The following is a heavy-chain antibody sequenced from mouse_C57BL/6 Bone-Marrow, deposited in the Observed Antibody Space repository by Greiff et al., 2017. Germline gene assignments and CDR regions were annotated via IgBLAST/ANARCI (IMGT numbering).Heavy chain of an antibody. J-gene: IGHJ2*01. CDR2: IYPRSGNT. CDR3: AGNYGLDL. CDR1: GYTFTSYG. V-gene: IGHV1-81*01. D-gene: IGHD2-1*01. Sequence: QVQLLQSGAELARPGASVKLSCKASGYTFTSYGISWVKQRTGQGLEWIGEIYPRSGNTYYNEKFKGQATLTADNSSSTPYMEQRDLKAEDSAVYFCAGNYGLDLWGQGTTLTVSS.